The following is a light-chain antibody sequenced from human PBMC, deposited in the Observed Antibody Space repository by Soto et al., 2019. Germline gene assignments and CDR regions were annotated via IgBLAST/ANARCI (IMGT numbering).Light chain of an antibody. CDR1: QSVSSSY. CDR3: QQDYDLVT. Sequence: EIVMTQSPATLSLSPGERATLSCRASQSVSSSYLSWYQQKPGQAPRLLIYGASTRATGIPARFSGSGSGTDFTLTISSLQPEYFAVYYCQQDYDLVTFGGGTKVEIK. V-gene: IGKV3D-7*01. CDR2: GAS. J-gene: IGKJ4*01.